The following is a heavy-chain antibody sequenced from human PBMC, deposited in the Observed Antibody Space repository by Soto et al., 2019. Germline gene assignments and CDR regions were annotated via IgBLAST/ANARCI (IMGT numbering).Heavy chain of an antibody. D-gene: IGHD6-6*01. Sequence: PGGCLRLSCVASGFSFNPYVMAWVRQAPGKGLEWVSAISGSGGSTSYADSVKGRFTISRDNSKNTLYLQMNSLRAEDTAVYYCPNRLGASSMSPGDYYYYYGMDVWGQGTTVTVSS. J-gene: IGHJ6*02. V-gene: IGHV3-23*01. CDR1: GFSFNPYV. CDR2: ISGSGGST. CDR3: PNRLGASSMSPGDYYYYYGMDV.